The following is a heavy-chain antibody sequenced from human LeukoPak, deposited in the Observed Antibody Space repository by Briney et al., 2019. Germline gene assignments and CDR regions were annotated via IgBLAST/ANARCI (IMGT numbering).Heavy chain of an antibody. V-gene: IGHV3-48*03. J-gene: IGHJ4*02. CDR1: GFTFSSYE. CDR3: ARGAYYYDSNGAFDY. Sequence: GGSLRLSCAASGFTFSSYEMNWVRQAPGKGLEWVSYISSSGSTIYYADSVEGRFTISRDNAKNSLYLQMNSLRAEDTAVYYCARGAYYYDSNGAFDYWGQGTLVTVSS. D-gene: IGHD3-22*01. CDR2: ISSSGSTI.